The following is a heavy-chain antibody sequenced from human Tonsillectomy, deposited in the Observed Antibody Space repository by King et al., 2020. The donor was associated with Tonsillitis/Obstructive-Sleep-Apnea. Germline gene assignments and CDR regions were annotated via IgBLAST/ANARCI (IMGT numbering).Heavy chain of an antibody. D-gene: IGHD1-26*01. CDR3: AKDADSGNYYHYYCMDV. CDR2: ISWNSGSI. CDR1: GFTFDDYA. Sequence: VQLVESGGGLVQPGRSLRLSCAASGFTFDDYAMHWVRQAPGKGLEWVSGISWNSGSIGYADSVKGRFTISRDNAKNSLYLQMNSLRAEDTALYYCAKDADSGNYYHYYCMDVWGKGTTVTVSS. J-gene: IGHJ6*03. V-gene: IGHV3-9*01.